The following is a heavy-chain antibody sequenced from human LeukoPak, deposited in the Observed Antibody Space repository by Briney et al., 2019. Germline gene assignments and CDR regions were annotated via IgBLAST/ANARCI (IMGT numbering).Heavy chain of an antibody. V-gene: IGHV1-2*02. CDR2: INPNSGRT. J-gene: IGHJ5*02. CDR1: GYTFTGYY. D-gene: IGHD4-17*01. CDR3: ATYGDYGWFDP. Sequence: ASVKVSCKASGYTFTGYYMHWVRQAPGQGLEWMGWINPNSGRTNYAQKFQGRVTMTRDTSISTAYMELSRLRSDDTAVYYCATYGDYGWFDPWGQGTLVTVSS.